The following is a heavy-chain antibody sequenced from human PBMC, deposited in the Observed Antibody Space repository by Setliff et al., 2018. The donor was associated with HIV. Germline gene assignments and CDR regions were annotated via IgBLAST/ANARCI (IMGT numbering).Heavy chain of an antibody. J-gene: IGHJ1*01. V-gene: IGHV1-69*10. Sequence: SVKVSCKSSGGTFTSHVFSWVRQAPGQGLQWMGGTIPMRNIAKYAQQFQDRVTMTADKSTTTAYMELRSLTSEDTAVYYCATGWSEDPTLLQVEYFQHWGQGTLVTVSS. CDR3: ATGWSEDPTLLQVEYFQH. CDR2: TIPMRNIA. CDR1: GGTFTSHV. D-gene: IGHD1-1*01.